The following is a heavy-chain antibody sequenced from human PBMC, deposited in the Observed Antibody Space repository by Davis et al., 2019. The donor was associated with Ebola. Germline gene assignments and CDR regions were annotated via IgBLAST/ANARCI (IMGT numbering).Heavy chain of an antibody. CDR2: IWYDGSNK. V-gene: IGHV3-33*08. CDR1: GFTFSSFR. J-gene: IGHJ4*02. D-gene: IGHD4-11*01. Sequence: PGGSLRLSCAASGFTFSSFRMSWVRQAPGKGLEWVAVIWYDGSNKYYADSVKGRFTISRDNSKNTLYLQMNSLRPEDTAVYYCARDSDDYSFDYWGQGTLVTVSS. CDR3: ARDSDDYSFDY.